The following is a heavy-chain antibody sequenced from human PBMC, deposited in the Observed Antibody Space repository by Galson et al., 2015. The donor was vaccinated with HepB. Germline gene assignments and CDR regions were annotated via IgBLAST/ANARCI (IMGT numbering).Heavy chain of an antibody. V-gene: IGHV3-7*03. D-gene: IGHD2-2*01. J-gene: IGHJ3*01. Sequence: SLRLSCAASGFSFSNYWMTWVRQAPGKGLEWVANIKQDGSTQYYVDSVKGRFTISRDDTKNSLYLQMNSLRAEDTAVYFCARDRGTSCYGLWGQGTMVTVSS. CDR1: GFSFSNYW. CDR2: IKQDGSTQ. CDR3: ARDRGTSCYGL.